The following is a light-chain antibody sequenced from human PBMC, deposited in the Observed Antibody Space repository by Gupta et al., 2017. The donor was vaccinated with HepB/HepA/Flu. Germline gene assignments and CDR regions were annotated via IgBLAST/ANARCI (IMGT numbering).Light chain of an antibody. V-gene: IGLV2-23*02. Sequence: QSALTQPASVSGSPGPSLNIPCTGTSSDVGSYKLVSWYQQHPGKAPKVIIYEVTKRPPGVSARFSGSKSGNTASLTISGLQAEDEADYHCCSYAGTFVLFGGGTRLTVL. CDR3: CSYAGTFVL. CDR2: EVT. CDR1: SSDVGSYKL. J-gene: IGLJ2*01.